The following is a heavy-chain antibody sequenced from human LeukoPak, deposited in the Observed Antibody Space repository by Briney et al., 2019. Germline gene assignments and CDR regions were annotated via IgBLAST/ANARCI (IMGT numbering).Heavy chain of an antibody. CDR2: TYYRSKWYN. D-gene: IGHD2-2*01. Sequence: SQTLSLTCAISGDSVSSNSAARNWIRQSPSRGLEWLGRTYYRSKWYNDYAVSVKSRITINPDTSKNQFSLQLNSVTPEDTAVYYCARARQGIVVVPATTGMDVWGQGTTVTVSS. J-gene: IGHJ6*02. V-gene: IGHV6-1*01. CDR1: GDSVSSNSAA. CDR3: ARARQGIVVVPATTGMDV.